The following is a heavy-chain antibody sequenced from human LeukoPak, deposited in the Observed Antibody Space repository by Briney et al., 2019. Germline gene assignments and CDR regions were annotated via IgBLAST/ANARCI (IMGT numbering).Heavy chain of an antibody. J-gene: IGHJ6*03. CDR2: FYYSGST. CDR3: ARENSSSWYYYYYYMDV. D-gene: IGHD6-13*01. V-gene: IGHV4-38-2*02. Sequence: SETLSLTCSVSGYSISSGYYWDWIRQPPGKGLEWIGSFYYSGSTYYNPSLKSRVTISVDTSKNQFSLKLSSVTAADTAVYYCARENSSSWYYYYYYMDVWGKGTTVTVSS. CDR1: GYSISSGYY.